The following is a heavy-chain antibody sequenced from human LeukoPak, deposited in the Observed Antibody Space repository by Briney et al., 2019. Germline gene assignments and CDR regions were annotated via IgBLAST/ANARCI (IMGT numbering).Heavy chain of an antibody. CDR3: ARAKYGVLAGYYY. Sequence: GGSLRLSCAASGFTFSDYSINWVRQAPGKGLEWVSYISTSGNTIYYADSVKGRFTISRDNAKNSLYLHMNSLRVEDTAVYYCARAKYGVLAGYYYWGQGTLVTVSS. CDR1: GFTFSDYS. J-gene: IGHJ4*02. D-gene: IGHD3-9*01. V-gene: IGHV3-48*04. CDR2: ISTSGNTI.